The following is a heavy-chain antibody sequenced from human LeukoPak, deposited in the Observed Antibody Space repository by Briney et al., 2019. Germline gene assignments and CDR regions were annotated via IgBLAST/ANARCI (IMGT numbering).Heavy chain of an antibody. CDR3: AKAGQYYYDSSSSYLVDY. Sequence: GGSLRLSCAASGFTFSSYAMSWVRQAPGKGLEWVSAISGSGGSTYYADSVKGRFTISRDNSKNTLYLQMNSLRAEDTAVYYCAKAGQYYYDSSSSYLVDYWGQGTLVTVSS. CDR2: ISGSGGST. J-gene: IGHJ4*02. CDR1: GFTFSSYA. V-gene: IGHV3-23*01. D-gene: IGHD3-22*01.